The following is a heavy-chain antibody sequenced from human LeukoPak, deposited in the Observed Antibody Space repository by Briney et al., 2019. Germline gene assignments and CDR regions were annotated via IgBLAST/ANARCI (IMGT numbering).Heavy chain of an antibody. Sequence: GGSLRLSCAASGFTVSSNYMSWVRQAPGKGLEWVSVIYSGGSTYYADSVKGRFTISRDNSKNTLYLQMNSLRVEDTAVYYCAREARYSSSWYYFDYWGQGTLVTVSS. V-gene: IGHV3-66*01. CDR1: GFTVSSNY. CDR3: AREARYSSSWYYFDY. J-gene: IGHJ4*02. D-gene: IGHD6-13*01. CDR2: IYSGGST.